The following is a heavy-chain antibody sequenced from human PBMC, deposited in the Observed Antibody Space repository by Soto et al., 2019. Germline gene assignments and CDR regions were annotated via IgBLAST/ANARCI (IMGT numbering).Heavy chain of an antibody. V-gene: IGHV4-61*01. CDR3: ARDSWAAAGGGWFDP. D-gene: IGHD6-13*01. CDR1: GGSASSGSYY. Sequence: PSETLSLTCTVSGGSASSGSYYWSWIRQPPGKGLEWIGYIYYSGSTNYNPSLKSRVTISVDTSKNQFSLKLSSVTAADTAVYYCARDSWAAAGGGWFDPWGQGTLVTVSS. CDR2: IYYSGST. J-gene: IGHJ5*02.